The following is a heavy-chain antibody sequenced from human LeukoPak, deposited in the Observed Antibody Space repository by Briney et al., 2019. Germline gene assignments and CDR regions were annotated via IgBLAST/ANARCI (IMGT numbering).Heavy chain of an antibody. CDR1: GFTFTSYA. J-gene: IGHJ4*02. Sequence: GGSLRLSCAASGFTFTSYAMTWVRQAPGKGLEWVSVIGGSGGSTYDADSVRGRFTISRDNSKNTLYLEMNGLRADDTAVYFCARDRYGDYSSDYWGQGTLVTVSS. D-gene: IGHD4-17*01. CDR2: IGGSGGST. V-gene: IGHV3-23*01. CDR3: ARDRYGDYSSDY.